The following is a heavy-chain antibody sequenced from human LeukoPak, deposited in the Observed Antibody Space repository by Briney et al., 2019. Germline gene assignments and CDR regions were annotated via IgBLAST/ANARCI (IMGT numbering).Heavy chain of an antibody. CDR1: GYSFTTFW. CDR3: ARQAPNYFYGMDV. Sequence: GESLKISCEGSGYSFTTFWIAWVRQMPGKGLEWTGFIYPGDSDPKYSPSFQGQVTISADKSINTAYLQWSSLKASDTAMYYCARQAPNYFYGMDVWGQGTTVTVSS. V-gene: IGHV5-51*01. J-gene: IGHJ6*02. CDR2: IYPGDSDP.